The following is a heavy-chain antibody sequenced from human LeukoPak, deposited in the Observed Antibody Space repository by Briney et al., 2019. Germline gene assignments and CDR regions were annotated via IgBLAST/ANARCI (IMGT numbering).Heavy chain of an antibody. D-gene: IGHD3-22*01. CDR2: ISGSGGST. CDR3: AKAYDSSGYYLLSYFQH. J-gene: IGHJ1*01. CDR1: GFTFSSYG. V-gene: IGHV3-23*01. Sequence: PGGTLRLSCAASGFTFSSYGMSWVRQAPGKGLEWVSAISGSGGSTYYADSVKGRFTISRDNSKNTLYLQMNSLRAEDTAVYYCAKAYDSSGYYLLSYFQHWGQGTLVTVSS.